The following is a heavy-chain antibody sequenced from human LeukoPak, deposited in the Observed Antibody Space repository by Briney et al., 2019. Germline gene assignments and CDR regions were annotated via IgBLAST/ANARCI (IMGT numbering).Heavy chain of an antibody. Sequence: GGSLRLSCAASGFTFSTFGMHWIRQAAGEGLEWVAFISHDGNGKHYADSVKGRFTISRDNPDNRLYLHMSSLGPADTAMYYCAKDNEVSYMDVWGKGTTVTVS. D-gene: IGHD1-1*01. V-gene: IGHV3-30*02. J-gene: IGHJ6*03. CDR2: ISHDGNGK. CDR1: GFTFSTFG. CDR3: AKDNEVSYMDV.